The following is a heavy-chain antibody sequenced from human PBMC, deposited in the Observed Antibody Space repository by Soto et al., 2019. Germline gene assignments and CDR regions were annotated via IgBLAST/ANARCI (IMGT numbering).Heavy chain of an antibody. Sequence: SETLSLTCAVYGGSFSGYYWSWIRQPPGKGLEWIGEINHSGSTNYNPSLKSRVTISVDTSKNQFSLKLSSVTAADTAVYYCARRSTMVRGVIINWFDPWGQGTLVTVSS. CDR2: INHSGST. CDR3: ARRSTMVRGVIINWFDP. D-gene: IGHD3-10*01. CDR1: GGSFSGYY. J-gene: IGHJ5*02. V-gene: IGHV4-34*01.